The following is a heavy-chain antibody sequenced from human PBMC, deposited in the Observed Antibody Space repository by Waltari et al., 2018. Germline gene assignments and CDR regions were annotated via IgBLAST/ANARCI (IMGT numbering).Heavy chain of an antibody. CDR3: TRQLNYYDSSGYPRAFDY. CDR1: GFTFGDYA. Sequence: EVQLVESGGGLVQPGRSLRLSCPSSGFTFGDYAMSWVRQAPGQGREWVGFIRSKVYGGTTEYAASVKGRFTISRDDSKSIAYLQMNSLKTEDTAVYYCTRQLNYYDSSGYPRAFDYWGQGTLVTVSS. V-gene: IGHV3-49*04. CDR2: IRSKVYGGTT. J-gene: IGHJ4*02. D-gene: IGHD3-22*01.